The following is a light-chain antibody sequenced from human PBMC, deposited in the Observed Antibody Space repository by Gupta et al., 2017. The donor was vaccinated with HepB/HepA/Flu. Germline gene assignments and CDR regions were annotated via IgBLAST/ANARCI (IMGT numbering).Light chain of an antibody. Sequence: DIVLIHSPATLAFAPGERATLSGRASQSVSSYLPWYQQKPGQAPRLLIYDASNRATGIPARFSGSGSGTDFTLTILSLEPEDFEVYYCQQSSNWTITFGQGTRLEIK. V-gene: IGKV3-11*01. CDR3: QQSSNWTIT. CDR1: QSVSSY. CDR2: DAS. J-gene: IGKJ5*01.